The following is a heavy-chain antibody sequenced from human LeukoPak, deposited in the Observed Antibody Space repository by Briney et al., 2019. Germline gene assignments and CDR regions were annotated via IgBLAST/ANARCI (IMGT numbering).Heavy chain of an antibody. J-gene: IGHJ4*02. CDR3: ARFSRIAAAGGFDY. CDR1: GYTFTSYG. D-gene: IGHD6-13*01. Sequence: ASVKVSCKASGYTFTSYGYNWVRQATGQGLEWMGWMNPNSGNTGYAQKFQGRITITRNTSISTAYMELRSLRSDDTAMYYCARFSRIAAAGGFDYWGQGTLVTVSS. CDR2: MNPNSGNT. V-gene: IGHV1-8*03.